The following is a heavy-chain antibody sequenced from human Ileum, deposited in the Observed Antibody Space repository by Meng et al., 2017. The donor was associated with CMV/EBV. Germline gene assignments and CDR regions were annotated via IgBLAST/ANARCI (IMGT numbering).Heavy chain of an antibody. V-gene: IGHV3-53*01. CDR3: ARYRSFAVRGLVYGMDV. J-gene: IGHJ6*02. CDR2: IYSGGTT. CDR1: GFSVSSND. Sequence: GESLKISCAASGFSVSSNDMSWVRQAPGKGLEWVSVIYSGGTTYYADSVKGRITISRDNSKNTLNLQMNSLRVEDTAVYYCARYRSFAVRGLVYGMDVWGQGTTVTVSS. D-gene: IGHD3-10*01.